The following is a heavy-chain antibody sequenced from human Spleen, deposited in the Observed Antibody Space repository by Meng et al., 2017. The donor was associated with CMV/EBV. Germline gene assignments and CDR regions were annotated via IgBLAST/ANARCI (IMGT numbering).Heavy chain of an antibody. CDR2: INPNSGGT. CDR3: ARDWITIFGVISGSDV. J-gene: IGHJ6*02. V-gene: IGHV1-2*02. CDR1: GYTFTDYY. D-gene: IGHD3-3*01. Sequence: ASVKVSCKASGYTFTDYYMNWVRQAPGQGLEWMGWINPNSGGTNLAQKFQGRVTMTRDTSISTAYMELSRLRSDDTAVYYCARDWITIFGVISGSDVWGQGTTVTVSS.